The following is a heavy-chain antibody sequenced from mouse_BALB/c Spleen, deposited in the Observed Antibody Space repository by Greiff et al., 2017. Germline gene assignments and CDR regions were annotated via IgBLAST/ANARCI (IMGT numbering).Heavy chain of an antibody. D-gene: IGHD2-4*01. CDR3: ARGMITTGWFAY. CDR1: GFTFSSYA. Sequence: EVKLVESGGGLVKPGGSLKLSCAASGFTFSSYAMSWVRQTPEKRLEWVASISSGGSTYYPDSVKGRFTISRDNARNILYLQMSSLRSEDTAMYYCARGMITTGWFAYWGQGTLVTVSA. J-gene: IGHJ3*01. CDR2: ISSGGST. V-gene: IGHV5-6-5*01.